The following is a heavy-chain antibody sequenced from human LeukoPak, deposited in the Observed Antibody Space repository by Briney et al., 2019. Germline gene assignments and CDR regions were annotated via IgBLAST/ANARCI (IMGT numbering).Heavy chain of an antibody. D-gene: IGHD3-10*01. CDR2: IYYDGKS. CDR1: GGSISSSSHY. J-gene: IGHJ4*02. CDR3: ARRFGAWPYYLDY. V-gene: IGHV4-39*01. Sequence: PSETLSLTCSVSGGSISSSSHYWDWIRQPPGKGLDWIGTIYYDGKSDFNPSLRSRVTISVDTSKNQFSLKLSSVTAADTALYYCARRFGAWPYYLDYWGQGALATVSS.